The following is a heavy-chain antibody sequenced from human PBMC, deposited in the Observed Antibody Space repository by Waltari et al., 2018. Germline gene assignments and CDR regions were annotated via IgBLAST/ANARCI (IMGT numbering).Heavy chain of an antibody. CDR2: ISNSGAGT. J-gene: IGHJ4*02. D-gene: IGHD6-6*01. V-gene: IGHV3-23*01. CDR1: GFTFGTYA. CDR3: AKTIGQVVGASFHN. Sequence: EVHLLESGGGLVQPGGSLRLSCAASGFTFGTYAMSWVRQAPGKGLEWVSLISNSGAGTYNADSVKGRFTISRDNSKTTLYLQMNSLRADDTATYYCAKTIGQVVGASFHNWGQGTLVTVSS.